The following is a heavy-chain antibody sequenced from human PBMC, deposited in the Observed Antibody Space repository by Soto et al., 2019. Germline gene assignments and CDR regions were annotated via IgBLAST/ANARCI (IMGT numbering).Heavy chain of an antibody. CDR2: IYHSGST. CDR3: ARRWGEGRVDY. Sequence: QVQLQESGPGLVKPSGTLSLTCAVSGGSISSSNWWSWVRQPPGKGLQWIGEIYHSGSTNYIPSPKSRVTISVDKSMNQFSLKLTSVTAADTAVYYCARRWGEGRVDYWGQGTLVTVSS. D-gene: IGHD3-10*01. CDR1: GGSISSSNW. J-gene: IGHJ4*02. V-gene: IGHV4-4*02.